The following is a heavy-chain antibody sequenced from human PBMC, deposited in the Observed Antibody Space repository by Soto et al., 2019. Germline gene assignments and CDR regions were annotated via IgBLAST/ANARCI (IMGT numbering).Heavy chain of an antibody. D-gene: IGHD2-15*01. CDR3: ARESRYCSGGSCYFLPGIDY. CDR1: GGTFSSYA. V-gene: IGHV1-69*12. CDR2: IIPIFGTA. Sequence: QVQLVQSGAEVKKPGSSVKVSCKASGGTFSSYAISWVRQAPGQGLEWMGGIIPIFGTANYAQKFQGRVTITAGGSTSTACMELSSLRSEDTAVYYCARESRYCSGGSCYFLPGIDYWGRGTLVTVSS. J-gene: IGHJ4*02.